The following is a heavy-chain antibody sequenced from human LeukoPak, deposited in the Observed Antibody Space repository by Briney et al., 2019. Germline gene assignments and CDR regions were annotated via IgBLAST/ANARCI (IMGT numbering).Heavy chain of an antibody. V-gene: IGHV3-23*01. CDR3: AIIAAAADLYNWNDGFHDFDY. D-gene: IGHD1-20*01. CDR2: ISGSGGST. J-gene: IGHJ4*02. CDR1: GFTFSSYG. Sequence: GGSLRLSCAASGFTFSSYGMSWVRQAPGKGLEWVSAISGSGGSTYYADSVKGRFTISRDNSKNTLYLQMNSLRAEDTAVYYCAIIAAAADLYNWNDGFHDFDYWGQGALVTVSS.